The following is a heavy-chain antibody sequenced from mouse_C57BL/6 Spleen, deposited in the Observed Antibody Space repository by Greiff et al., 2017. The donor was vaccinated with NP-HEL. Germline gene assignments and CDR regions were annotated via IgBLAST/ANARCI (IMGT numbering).Heavy chain of an antibody. J-gene: IGHJ4*01. D-gene: IGHD3-1*01. Sequence: EVQLVESGPGLVKPSQSLSLTCSVPGYSITSGYYWNWIRQFPGNKLEWMGYISYDGSNNYNPSLKNRISITRDTSKNQFFLKLNSVTTEDTATYYCARRGYFYAMDDWGQGTSVTVSS. V-gene: IGHV3-6*01. CDR3: ARRGYFYAMDD. CDR2: ISYDGSN. CDR1: GYSITSGYY.